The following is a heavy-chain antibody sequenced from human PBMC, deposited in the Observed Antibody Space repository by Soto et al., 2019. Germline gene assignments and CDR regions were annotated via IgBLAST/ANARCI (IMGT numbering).Heavy chain of an antibody. V-gene: IGHV1-18*01. Sequence: GASVNVSCKASGYTFTSYGISWVRQAPGQGLEWMGWISAYNGNTNYAQKLQGRVTMTTDTSTSTAYMELRSLRSDDTAVYYCAREQDYYDSSSGYWFDPWGQGTLVTVSS. CDR1: GYTFTSYG. CDR2: ISAYNGNT. CDR3: AREQDYYDSSSGYWFDP. J-gene: IGHJ5*02. D-gene: IGHD3-22*01.